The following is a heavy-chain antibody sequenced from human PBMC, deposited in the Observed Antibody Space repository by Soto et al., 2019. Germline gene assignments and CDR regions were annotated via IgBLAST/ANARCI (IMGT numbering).Heavy chain of an antibody. CDR3: ARGFLEWLSVRVYYYYGMDV. CDR1: GFTFSEYY. Sequence: PGGSLRLSCAASGFTFSEYYMSWIRQAPGKGLEWVSYISSSGSTIYYADSVKGRFTISRDNAKNSLYLQMNSLRAEDTAVYYCARGFLEWLSVRVYYYYGMDVWGQGTTVTVSS. D-gene: IGHD3-3*01. V-gene: IGHV3-11*01. CDR2: ISSSGSTI. J-gene: IGHJ6*02.